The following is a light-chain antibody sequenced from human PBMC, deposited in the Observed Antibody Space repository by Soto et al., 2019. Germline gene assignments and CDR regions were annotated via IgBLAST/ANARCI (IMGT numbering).Light chain of an antibody. CDR1: SSVVGSYDL. Sequence: QSVLTQPASVSGSPGQSITISCTGTSSVVGSYDLVSWYQHHPGKAPKLIIYEGSERPSGVSNRFSGSKSGNTASLRISGLQAEDEADYYCCSYAGSTTYVFXAETKVAVL. CDR3: CSYAGSTTYV. V-gene: IGLV2-23*01. J-gene: IGLJ1*01. CDR2: EGS.